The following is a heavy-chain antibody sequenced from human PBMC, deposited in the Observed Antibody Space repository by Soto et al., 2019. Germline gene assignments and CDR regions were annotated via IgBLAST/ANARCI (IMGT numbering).Heavy chain of an antibody. D-gene: IGHD6-13*01. J-gene: IGHJ4*02. CDR3: ARTSSWYPYYFDY. V-gene: IGHV3-48*03. CDR2: ISSSGSTM. Sequence: GGSLRLSCAASGFTSSSYEMNWVRQAPGKGLEWVSYISSSGSTMYYADSVKGRFTISRDNAKNSLYLQMNSLRAEDTAVYYCARTSSWYPYYFDYWGQGTLVTVSS. CDR1: GFTSSSYE.